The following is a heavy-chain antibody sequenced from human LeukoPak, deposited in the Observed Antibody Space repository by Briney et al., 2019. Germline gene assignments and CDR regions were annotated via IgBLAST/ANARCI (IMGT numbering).Heavy chain of an antibody. CDR2: IYYSGST. CDR3: ARDVGLGFSYYYGMDV. Sequence: SETLSPTCTVSGGSISSGGYYWSWIRQHPGKGLEWIGYIYYSGSTYYNPSLKSRVTISVDTSKNQFSLKLSSVTAADTAVYYCARDVGLGFSYYYGMDVWGQGTTVTVSS. CDR1: GGSISSGGYY. J-gene: IGHJ6*02. V-gene: IGHV4-31*03. D-gene: IGHD3-16*01.